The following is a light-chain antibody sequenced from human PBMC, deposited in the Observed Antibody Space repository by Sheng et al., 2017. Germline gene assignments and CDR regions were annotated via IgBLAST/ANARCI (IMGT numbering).Light chain of an antibody. CDR3: QVWDSGMDTQV. J-gene: IGLJ2*01. V-gene: IGLV3-21*02. Sequence: SYILTQPPAQSVAPGQTALITCAGDNIGIKSVHWYQQRPGQAPSLVIYDDNDRPAWIPERFSGSNSGNTATLTITRVEAGDEAAYYCQVWDSGMDTQVFGGGTTLTVL. CDR1: NIGIKS. CDR2: DDN.